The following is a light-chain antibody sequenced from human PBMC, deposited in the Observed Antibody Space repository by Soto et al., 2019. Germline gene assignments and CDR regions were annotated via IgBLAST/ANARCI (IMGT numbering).Light chain of an antibody. J-gene: IGKJ1*01. CDR2: GAC. CDR3: QQFASSPWT. Sequence: ETVLTQSPGTLSLSPGERATLSCRASQSVSSSHLTWYQQKPGQAPRRLIYGACSRATGIPDRFSGSGSGTDFTLTISRLEPEDFALYYCQQFASSPWTFGQGTKVEIK. V-gene: IGKV3-20*01. CDR1: QSVSSSH.